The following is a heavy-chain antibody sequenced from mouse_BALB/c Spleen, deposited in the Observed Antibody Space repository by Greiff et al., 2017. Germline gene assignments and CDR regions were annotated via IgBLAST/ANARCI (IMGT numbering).Heavy chain of an antibody. V-gene: IGHV5-6-5*01. J-gene: IGHJ3*01. CDR1: GFTFSSYA. CDR3: ARGYDYDWFAY. CDR2: ISSGGST. D-gene: IGHD2-4*01. Sequence: EVHLVESGGGLVKPGGSLKLSCAASGFTFSSYAMSWVRQTPEKRLEWVASISSGGSTYYPDSVKGRFTISRDNARNILYLQMSSLRSEDTAMYYCARGYDYDWFAYWGQGTLVTVSA.